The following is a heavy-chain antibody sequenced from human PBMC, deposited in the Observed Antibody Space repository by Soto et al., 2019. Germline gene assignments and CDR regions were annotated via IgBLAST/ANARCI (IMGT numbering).Heavy chain of an antibody. CDR1: GFTFSSYG. CDR3: AKLRGPEGYFDY. CDR2: ISYDGSNK. J-gene: IGHJ4*02. V-gene: IGHV3-30*18. Sequence: GGSLRLSCAASGFTFSSYGMHWVRQAPGKGLEWVAVISYDGSNKYYADSVKGRFTISRDNSKNTLYLQMNSLRAEDTAVYYCAKLRGPEGYFDYCGQGTLVTVSS.